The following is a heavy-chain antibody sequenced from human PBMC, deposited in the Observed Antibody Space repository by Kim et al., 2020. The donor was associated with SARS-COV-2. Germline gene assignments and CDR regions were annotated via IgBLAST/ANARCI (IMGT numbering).Heavy chain of an antibody. Sequence: ASVKVSCKASGYTFTSYAMNWVRQAPGQGLEWMGWINTNTGNPTYAQGFTGRFVFSLDTSVSTAYLQISSLKAEDTAVYYCAREGTGADIVVVVAATDAFDIWGQGTMVTVSS. CDR1: GYTFTSYA. J-gene: IGHJ3*02. V-gene: IGHV7-4-1*02. CDR2: INTNTGNP. CDR3: AREGTGADIVVVVAATDAFDI. D-gene: IGHD2-15*01.